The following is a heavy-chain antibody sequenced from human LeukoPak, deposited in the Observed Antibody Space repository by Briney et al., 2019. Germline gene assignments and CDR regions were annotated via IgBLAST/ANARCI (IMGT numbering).Heavy chain of an antibody. V-gene: IGHV4-34*01. CDR3: ASLAYCGGDCYSRWFDP. Sequence: PSETLSLTCAVYGGSFSGYYWSWIRQPPGKGLEWIGEINHSGSTNCNPSLKSRVTISVDTSKNQFSLKLSSVTAADTAVYYCASLAYCGGDCYSRWFDPWGQGTLVTVSS. CDR2: INHSGST. CDR1: GGSFSGYY. D-gene: IGHD2-21*02. J-gene: IGHJ5*02.